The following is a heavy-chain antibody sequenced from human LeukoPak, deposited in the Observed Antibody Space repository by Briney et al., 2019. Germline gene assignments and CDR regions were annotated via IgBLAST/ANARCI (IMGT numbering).Heavy chain of an antibody. CDR1: GYTFTGYY. D-gene: IGHD2-8*01. J-gene: IGHJ3*02. V-gene: IGHV1-69*06. Sequence: GASVKVSCKASGYTFTGYYMHWVRQAPGQGLEWMGGIIPIFGTANYAQKFQGRVTITADKSTSTAYMELSSLRSEDTAVYYCARTYCTNGVCSTHAFDIWGQGTMVTVSS. CDR2: IIPIFGTA. CDR3: ARTYCTNGVCSTHAFDI.